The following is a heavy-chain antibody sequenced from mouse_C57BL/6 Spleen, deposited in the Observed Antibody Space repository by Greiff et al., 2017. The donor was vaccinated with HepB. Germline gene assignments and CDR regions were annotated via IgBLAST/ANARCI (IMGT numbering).Heavy chain of an antibody. V-gene: IGHV1-78*01. CDR3: ARRGGTVGYFDY. CDR2: IYPRDGST. CDR1: GYTFTDHT. D-gene: IGHD1-1*01. J-gene: IGHJ2*01. Sequence: VQLQQSDAELVKPGASVKISCKVSGYTFTDHTIHWMKQRPEQGLEWIGYIYPRDGSTKYNEKFKGKATLTADTSSSTASLQLNSLTSKDAEVYCCARRGGTVGYFDYWGQGTTLTVSS.